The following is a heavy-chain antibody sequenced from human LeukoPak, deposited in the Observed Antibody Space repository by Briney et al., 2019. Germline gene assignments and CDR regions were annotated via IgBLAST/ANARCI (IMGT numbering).Heavy chain of an antibody. CDR2: IYPSGNT. D-gene: IGHD3-10*01. Sequence: SETLSLTCTVSGDSISSGDYYWSWVRQPAVKGLEWIGRIYPSGNTNYNPSLKSRVTLSVDTSKTQFYLSLSSVTAADTAVYYCAREDSGSYYNFYYFYMDVWGKGTTVTISS. J-gene: IGHJ6*03. CDR3: AREDSGSYYNFYYFYMDV. V-gene: IGHV4-61*02. CDR1: GDSISSGDYY.